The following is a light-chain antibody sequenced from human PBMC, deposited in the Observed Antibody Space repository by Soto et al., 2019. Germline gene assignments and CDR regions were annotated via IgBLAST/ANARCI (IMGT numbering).Light chain of an antibody. CDR3: DSSLSSFSYG. V-gene: IGLV2-11*01. Sequence: QSALTQPHSVSGSPGQSVTVSCIGTSSDVGGYNSVSWYQHHPGKVPKLMIYDVSERPSGVPDRFSGSKSGNTASLTISGLQAEDDSYYGCDSSLSSFSYGFCTGTKVTGL. CDR2: DVS. CDR1: SSDVGGYNS. J-gene: IGLJ1*01.